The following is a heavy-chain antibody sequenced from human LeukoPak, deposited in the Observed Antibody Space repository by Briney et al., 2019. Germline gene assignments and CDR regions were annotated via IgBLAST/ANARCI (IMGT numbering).Heavy chain of an antibody. CDR2: VSKYTGNA. V-gene: IGHV1-18*04. CDR1: GYTFIVYH. CDR3: AREDDRSFGAYDC. Sequence: ASVKVSCKASGYTFIVYHMHWVRQAPGQGLEWMGWVSKYTGNADYAPKFQGRVSMTTDTSTRTAYMELRSLRPDDTAVYFCAREDDRSFGAYDCWGQGTLVTVS. J-gene: IGHJ4*02. D-gene: IGHD4-17*01.